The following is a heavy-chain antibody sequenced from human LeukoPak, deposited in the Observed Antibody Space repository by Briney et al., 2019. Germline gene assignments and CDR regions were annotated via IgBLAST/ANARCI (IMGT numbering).Heavy chain of an antibody. CDR1: GFTFSSYW. J-gene: IGHJ4*02. Sequence: PGGSLRLSCAASGFTFSSYWMSWVRQAPGKGLEWVANIKQDGSEKYYVDSVKGRFTISRDNAKNSLYLQMNSLRAEDTAVYYCARDTGIWFGESYFDYWGQGTLVTASS. CDR2: IKQDGSEK. D-gene: IGHD3-10*01. CDR3: ARDTGIWFGESYFDY. V-gene: IGHV3-7*01.